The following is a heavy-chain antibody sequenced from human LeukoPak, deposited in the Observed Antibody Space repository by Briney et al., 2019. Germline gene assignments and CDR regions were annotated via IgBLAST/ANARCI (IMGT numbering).Heavy chain of an antibody. CDR1: GFTFSSYA. D-gene: IGHD3-9*01. Sequence: GGSLRLSCAASGFTFSSYAMSWVRQAPGKGLEWVSAISGSGGSTYYADSVKGRFTISRDNSKNTLYLQMNSLRAEDTAVYYCAKDPDRYFAWLLSPFDYRGQRTLLTDCS. CDR3: AKDPDRYFAWLLSPFDY. V-gene: IGHV3-23*01. CDR2: ISGSGGST. J-gene: IGHJ4*02.